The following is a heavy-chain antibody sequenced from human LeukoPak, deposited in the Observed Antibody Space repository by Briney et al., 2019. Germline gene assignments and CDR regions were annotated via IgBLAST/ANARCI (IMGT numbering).Heavy chain of an antibody. J-gene: IGHJ4*02. CDR2: IYSGGST. V-gene: IGHV3-53*01. CDR3: AREQLGLDY. Sequence: PGGSLRPSCAASGFTASSNYMSWVRQAPGEGLEWVSVIYSGGSTYYADTVKGRFTISRHNSKNTLYLQMNSLRAEDTAVYYCAREQLGLDYWGQGTLVTVSS. D-gene: IGHD6-6*01. CDR1: GFTASSNY.